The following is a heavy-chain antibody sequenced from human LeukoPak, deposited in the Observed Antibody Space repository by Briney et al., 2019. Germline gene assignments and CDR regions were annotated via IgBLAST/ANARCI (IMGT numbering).Heavy chain of an antibody. V-gene: IGHV6-1*01. CDR1: GDSVSSNSAA. J-gene: IGHJ4*02. D-gene: IGHD2-8*02. CDR3: ATGRYYFDY. Sequence: SQTLSLTCAVSGDSVSSNSAAWNWLRQSPSRGLEWLGRTYYRSKWYNDYAVSVKSRITINPDTSKNQFSLQLNSVTPEDTAVYYCATGRYYFDYWGQGTLVTVSS. CDR2: TYYRSKWYN.